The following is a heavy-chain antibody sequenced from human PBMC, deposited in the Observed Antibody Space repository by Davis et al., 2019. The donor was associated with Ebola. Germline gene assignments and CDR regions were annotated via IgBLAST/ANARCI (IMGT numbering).Heavy chain of an antibody. CDR2: IIPILGIA. V-gene: IGHV1-69*04. D-gene: IGHD6-6*01. CDR1: GYTFTSYG. J-gene: IGHJ6*02. Sequence: SVKVSCKASGYTFTSYGISWVRQAPGQGLEWMGRIIPILGIANYAQKFQGRVTITADKSTSTAYMELSSLRSEDTAVYYCAIAARLYYYYGMDVWGQGTTVTVSS. CDR3: AIAARLYYYYGMDV.